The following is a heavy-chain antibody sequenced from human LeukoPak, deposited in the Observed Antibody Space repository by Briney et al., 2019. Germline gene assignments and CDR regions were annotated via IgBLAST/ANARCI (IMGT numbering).Heavy chain of an antibody. CDR1: GYTFTGYY. CDR3: ARGAYTTMVPDDY. J-gene: IGHJ4*02. Sequence: ASVKVCCTAAGYTFTGYYMHWVRQAPGQGLEWMGWINPNSGGTNYAQKFQGRVTMTRDTSISTAYMELSRLRSDDTAVYYCARGAYTTMVPDDYWGQGTRVTVSS. V-gene: IGHV1-2*02. CDR2: INPNSGGT. D-gene: IGHD5-18*01.